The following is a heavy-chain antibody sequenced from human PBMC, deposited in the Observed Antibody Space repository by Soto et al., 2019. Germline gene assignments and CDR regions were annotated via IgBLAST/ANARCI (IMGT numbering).Heavy chain of an antibody. V-gene: IGHV2-70*11. J-gene: IGHJ6*02. CDR2: IDCDDDK. Sequence: SGPTLVKPTQTLTLTRTFSGVSLRTSGMCVSWVRQPPGKALEWLARIDCDDDKSYSTSLKTRLTIPKATSKTQVVLTMTNMDPVDTATYYCARILGRNYYSYAMDVWGQGTTVTVSS. CDR3: ARILGRNYYSYAMDV. D-gene: IGHD1-26*01. CDR1: GVSLRTSGMC.